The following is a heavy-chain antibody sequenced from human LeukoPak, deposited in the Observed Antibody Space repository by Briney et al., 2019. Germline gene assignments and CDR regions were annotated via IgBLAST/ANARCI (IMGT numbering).Heavy chain of an antibody. CDR2: INPKSGGT. CDR3: ARDWAYSNYENGYYYYYYMDV. Sequence: ASVKVSCKSSGYTFADYYMHWVRQAPGQGLEWMGWINPKSGGTNYAQNFQGRVTMTRNTSIGTAYMELSRLRSDDTAVYYCARDWAYSNYENGYYYYYYMDVWGKGTTVTVSS. D-gene: IGHD4-11*01. CDR1: GYTFADYY. V-gene: IGHV1-2*02. J-gene: IGHJ6*03.